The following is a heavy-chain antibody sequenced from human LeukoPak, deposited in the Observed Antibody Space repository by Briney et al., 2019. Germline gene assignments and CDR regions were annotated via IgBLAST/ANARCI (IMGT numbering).Heavy chain of an antibody. V-gene: IGHV3-15*01. CDR3: TTDHGAPYCSSTSCPGYFDY. Sequence: GGSLSLSCAASGFTFSNAWMSWVRQARGKGVEWVGRYKSKTDGGTTDYAAPVKGRFTISRDDSKNTLYLQMHSLKTEDTAVYYCTTDHGAPYCSSTSCPGYFDYWGQGTLVTVSS. CDR1: GFTFSNAW. CDR2: YKSKTDGGTT. D-gene: IGHD2-2*01. J-gene: IGHJ4*02.